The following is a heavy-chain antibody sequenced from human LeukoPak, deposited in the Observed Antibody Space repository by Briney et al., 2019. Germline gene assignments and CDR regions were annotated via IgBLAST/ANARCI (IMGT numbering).Heavy chain of an antibody. J-gene: IGHJ4*02. D-gene: IGHD6-13*01. CDR1: GFTFSSYS. Sequence: GGSLRLPCAASGFTFSSYSMNWVRQAPGKGLEWVSAISGSGGSTYYADSVKGRFTISRDNSKNTLYLQMNSLRAEDTAVYYCAKAKNGYSSSWYQWKQPYGNLVFDYWGQGTLVTVSS. CDR2: ISGSGGST. CDR3: AKAKNGYSSSWYQWKQPYGNLVFDY. V-gene: IGHV3-23*01.